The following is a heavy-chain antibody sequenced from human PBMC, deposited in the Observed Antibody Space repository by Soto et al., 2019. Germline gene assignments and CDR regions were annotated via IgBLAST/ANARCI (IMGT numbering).Heavy chain of an antibody. D-gene: IGHD2-15*01. CDR2: INPSGGST. Sequence: ASVKVSCKASGYTFTSYYTHCVRHAPGQGLEWMGIINPSGGSTSYAQKFQGRVTMTRDTSTSTVYMELSSLRSEDTAVYYCARSGEILFQDVETIDYYYYYGMDVWGQGTTVTVSS. V-gene: IGHV1-46*01. J-gene: IGHJ6*02. CDR1: GYTFTSYY. CDR3: ARSGEILFQDVETIDYYYYYGMDV.